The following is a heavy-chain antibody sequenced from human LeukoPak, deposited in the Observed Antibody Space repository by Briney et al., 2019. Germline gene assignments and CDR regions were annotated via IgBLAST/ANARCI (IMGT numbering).Heavy chain of an antibody. D-gene: IGHD1-26*01. J-gene: IGHJ4*02. Sequence: SETLSLTCTVSGGSISSYYWSWIRQPPGKGLEWIGYIYYSGGTNYNPSLKSRVTISVDTSKNQFSLKLSSVTAADTAVYYCARMGYSGSLDYWGQGTLVTVSS. V-gene: IGHV4-59*01. CDR3: ARMGYSGSLDY. CDR2: IYYSGGT. CDR1: GGSISSYY.